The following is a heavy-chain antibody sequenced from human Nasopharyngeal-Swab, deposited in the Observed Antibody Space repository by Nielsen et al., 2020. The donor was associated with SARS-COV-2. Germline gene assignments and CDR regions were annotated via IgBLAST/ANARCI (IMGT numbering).Heavy chain of an antibody. D-gene: IGHD3-10*01. CDR2: INPSGGSA. CDR3: ARDRYGSGSFLGY. Sequence: ASVQVSCKASGYSFTSYHMYWVRQAPGQGLEWMGVINPSGGSATYAQRCQGKVTMTRDTSTSTVFMELSSLKSEDTAVYYCARDRYGSGSFLGYWGQGTLVTVSS. J-gene: IGHJ4*02. V-gene: IGHV1-46*01. CDR1: GYSFTSYH.